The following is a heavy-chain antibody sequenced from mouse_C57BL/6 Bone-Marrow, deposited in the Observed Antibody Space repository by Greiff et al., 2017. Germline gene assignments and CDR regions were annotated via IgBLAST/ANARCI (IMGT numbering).Heavy chain of an antibody. CDR1: GYSITSGYD. Sequence: DVQLQESGPGMVKPSQSLSLTCTVTGYSITSGYDWHWIRHFPGNKLEWMGYISYSGSTNYNPSLKSRISITHDTSKNHFFLKLNSVTTEDTATYYCAREGYYYGSAWFAYWGQGTLVTVSA. D-gene: IGHD1-1*01. V-gene: IGHV3-1*01. CDR3: AREGYYYGSAWFAY. CDR2: ISYSGST. J-gene: IGHJ3*01.